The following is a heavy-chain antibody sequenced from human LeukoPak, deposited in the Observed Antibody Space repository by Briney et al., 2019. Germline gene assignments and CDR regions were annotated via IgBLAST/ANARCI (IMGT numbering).Heavy chain of an antibody. CDR3: VREGYCSGGTCYSEAFDI. V-gene: IGHV3-7*01. D-gene: IGHD2-15*01. CDR1: GFTFSNYY. CDR2: INLHGTGT. Sequence: PGGSLRLSCVVSGFTFSNYYMSWVRQAPGKGLEWVAHINLHGTGTHYVDSVKGRFTISRDNAKNSLFLQMNSLRAEDTAVYYCVREGYCSGGTCYSEAFDIWGQGTMVTVSS. J-gene: IGHJ3*02.